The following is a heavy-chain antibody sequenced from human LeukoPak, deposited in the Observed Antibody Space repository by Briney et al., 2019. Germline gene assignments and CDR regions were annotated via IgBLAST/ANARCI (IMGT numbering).Heavy chain of an antibody. CDR3: ARGKGSLLCP. Sequence: GGSLRPSCAASGFTFSSYEMNWVRQAPGKGLEWVSYISSSGSTIYYADSVKGRFTISRDNAKNSLYLQMNSLRAEDTAVYYCARGKGSLLCPWGQGTLVTVSS. V-gene: IGHV3-48*03. CDR2: ISSSGSTI. J-gene: IGHJ5*02. CDR1: GFTFSSYE. D-gene: IGHD3-10*01.